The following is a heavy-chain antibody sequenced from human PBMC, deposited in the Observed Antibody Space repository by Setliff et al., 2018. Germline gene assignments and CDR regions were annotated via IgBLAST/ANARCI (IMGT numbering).Heavy chain of an antibody. Sequence: PSETLSLTCTVSGGSISSGDYYWSWIRQPPGKGLEWIGRIYSDENTDYNPSLKSRVTMSADTSKNQFSLKLKSVTAADTAVYYCTRNFLGWLARFWGRGTLVTVSS. D-gene: IGHD6-19*01. CDR3: TRNFLGWLARF. CDR1: GGSISSGDYY. CDR2: IYSDENT. J-gene: IGHJ4*02. V-gene: IGHV4-39*07.